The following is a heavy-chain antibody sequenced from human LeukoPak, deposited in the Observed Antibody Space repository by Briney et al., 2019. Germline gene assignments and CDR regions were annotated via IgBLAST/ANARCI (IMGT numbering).Heavy chain of an antibody. CDR2: IYSGGST. CDR1: GFTVSSNY. D-gene: IGHD3-10*01. CDR3: ARMFAEAYYYGFSWFDP. Sequence: PGGSLRLSCAASGFTVSSNYMSWVRQAPGKGLEWVSVIYSGGSTYYADSVKGRFTVSRDNSKNTLYLQMNSLRAEDTAVYYCARMFAEAYYYGFSWFDPWGQGTLVTVSS. V-gene: IGHV3-66*01. J-gene: IGHJ5*02.